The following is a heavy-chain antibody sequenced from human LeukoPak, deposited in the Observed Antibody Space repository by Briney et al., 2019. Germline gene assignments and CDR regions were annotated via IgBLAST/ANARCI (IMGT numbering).Heavy chain of an antibody. CDR1: GGSITRKNYF. CDR3: PEQQGYYDFETATAFPPYYFDS. J-gene: IGHJ4*02. V-gene: IGHV4-39*03. CDR2: IHYSGSS. Sequence: PSETLSLTCTVSGGSITRKNYFWGWIRQSPGKGLEWIGSIHYSGSSYYNPSLKSRVFISVDTSKSQFFLSVSSVTVADTAIYYCPEQQGYYDFETATAFPPYYFDSWGQGTLVTSSS. D-gene: IGHD3-3*01.